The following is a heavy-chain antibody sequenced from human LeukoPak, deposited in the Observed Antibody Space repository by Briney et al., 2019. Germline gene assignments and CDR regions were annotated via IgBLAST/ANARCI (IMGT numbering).Heavy chain of an antibody. J-gene: IGHJ4*02. CDR2: IYYSGST. V-gene: IGHV4-59*12. CDR3: ARDAYDSSGYSFDY. CDR1: GGSISSYY. D-gene: IGHD3-22*01. Sequence: PSETLSLTCTVSGGSISSYYWSWIRQPPGKGLEWIGYIYYSGSTNYNPSLKSRVTISVDKSKNQFSLKLSSVTAADTAVYYCARDAYDSSGYSFDYWGQGTLVTVSS.